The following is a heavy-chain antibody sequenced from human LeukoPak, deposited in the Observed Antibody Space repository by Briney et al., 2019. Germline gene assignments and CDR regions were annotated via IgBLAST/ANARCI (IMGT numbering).Heavy chain of an antibody. D-gene: IGHD5-18*01. CDR1: GFTFYDYA. J-gene: IGHJ6*03. CDR2: ITWNSGVT. V-gene: IGHV3-9*01. Sequence: PGGSLRLSCAASGFTFYDYAMHWVRQGPGKGLEWISGITWNSGVTTYADSVKGRFTVSRESAKNSLYLEMNSLRTEDTALYYCVKGYSYGLYSPMDVWGKGTTVTVSS. CDR3: VKGYSYGLYSPMDV.